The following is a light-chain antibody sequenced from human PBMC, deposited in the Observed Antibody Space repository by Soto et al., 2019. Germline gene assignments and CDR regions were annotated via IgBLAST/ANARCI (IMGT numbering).Light chain of an antibody. J-gene: IGLJ1*01. Sequence: QSVLTQPRSVSGSPGQSVTISCTGTSSDVGAYNFVSWHQHHPGKAPKLLIYEVTKRPSGVPDRFSGSKSGNTASLTISGLQAEDEAYYYCCTHAGTYTFYVFGIGTKLTVL. V-gene: IGLV2-11*01. CDR2: EVT. CDR1: SSDVGAYNF. CDR3: CTHAGTYTFYV.